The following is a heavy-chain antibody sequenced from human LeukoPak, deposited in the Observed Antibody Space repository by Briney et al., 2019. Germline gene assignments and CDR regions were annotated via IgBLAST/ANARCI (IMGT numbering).Heavy chain of an antibody. V-gene: IGHV3-48*04. D-gene: IGHD6-19*01. CDR3: AREGGVYSSDTLDY. CDR2: ISSSSSTI. Sequence: PGGSLRLSCAASGFTFSSYSMNWVRQAPGKGLEWVSYISSSSSTIYYADSVKGRFTISRDNAKNSLYLQMNSLRAEDTAVYYCAREGGVYSSDTLDYWGQGTLVIVSS. J-gene: IGHJ4*02. CDR1: GFTFSSYS.